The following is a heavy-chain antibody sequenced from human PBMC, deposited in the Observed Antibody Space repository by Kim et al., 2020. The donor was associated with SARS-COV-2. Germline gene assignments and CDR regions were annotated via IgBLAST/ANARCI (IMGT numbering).Heavy chain of an antibody. CDR3: ASQMLGYYYYGMDV. J-gene: IGHJ6*02. Sequence: SETLSLTCAVYGGSFSGYYWSWIRQPPGKGLEWIGEINHSGNTNYNPSLKSRVTISVDTSKNQFSLKLSSVTAADTAVYYCASQMLGYYYYGMDVWGQGT. V-gene: IGHV4-34*01. CDR1: GGSFSGYY. CDR2: INHSGNT. D-gene: IGHD3-16*01.